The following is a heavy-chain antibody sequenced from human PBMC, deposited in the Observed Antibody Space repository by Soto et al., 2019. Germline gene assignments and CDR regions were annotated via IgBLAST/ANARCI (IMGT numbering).Heavy chain of an antibody. V-gene: IGHV2-5*01. CDR3: AKSGSSGWYGWFDP. Sequence: SGPTLVNPTQTLTPTCIFSGFSLRTSGVGVGWIRQPPGKALEWLGFIYWNDDKRYNPSLKSRLTITKDTSKNQVVLTMTNMDPVDTATYYCAKSGSSGWYGWFDPWGQGTLVTVSS. D-gene: IGHD6-19*01. CDR1: GFSLRTSGVG. CDR2: IYWNDDK. J-gene: IGHJ5*02.